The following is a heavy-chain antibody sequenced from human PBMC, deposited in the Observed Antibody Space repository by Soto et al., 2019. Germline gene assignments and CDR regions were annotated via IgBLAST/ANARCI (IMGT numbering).Heavy chain of an antibody. CDR3: AKELRETGGYYFDC. V-gene: IGHV3-30*18. D-gene: IGHD3-16*01. J-gene: IGHJ4*02. CDR1: GFSFSKNG. Sequence: QVQLVESGGGVVQPGRSLRLSCAASGFSFSKNGMHWFRQAPGKGLEWVAEMSDDGSKKYYGDSVKGRFTISRDNSKNTLYLLMDSLRPEDTAMYYCAKELRETGGYYFDCWGQGTLVTVSS. CDR2: MSDDGSKK.